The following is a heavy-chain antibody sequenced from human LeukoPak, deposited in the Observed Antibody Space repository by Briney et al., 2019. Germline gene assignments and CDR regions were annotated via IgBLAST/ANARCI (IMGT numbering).Heavy chain of an antibody. Sequence: GESLKISCKTSGSSFTSSWTGWVRQMPGKGLEWMGIIYPSDSDTRYSPSFQGQVTISADKSISTAYLQWSSLKASDTAMYYCARLSIRTPDYWGQGTLVTVSS. CDR3: ARLSIRTPDY. J-gene: IGHJ4*02. V-gene: IGHV5-51*01. D-gene: IGHD2-21*01. CDR2: IYPSDSDT. CDR1: GSSFTSSW.